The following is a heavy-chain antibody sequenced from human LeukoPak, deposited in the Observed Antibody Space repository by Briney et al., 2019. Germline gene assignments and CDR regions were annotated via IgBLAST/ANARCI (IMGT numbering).Heavy chain of an antibody. CDR2: NIYNIGKA. V-gene: IGHV1-69*01. J-gene: IGHJ4*02. CDR1: PGNFSSYA. Sequence: SVQFSSPASPGNFSSYAISCVRQAPAQGRVWRGGNIYNIGKANYTQKFQGRVTSTADESTSTAHMALSSLRSEDTAVYYCARWGGEQWLEYFYYWGQGTLVTVSS. D-gene: IGHD6-19*01. CDR3: ARWGGEQWLEYFYY.